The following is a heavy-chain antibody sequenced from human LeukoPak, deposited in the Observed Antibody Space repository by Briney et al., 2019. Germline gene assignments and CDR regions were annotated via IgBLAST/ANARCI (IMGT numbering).Heavy chain of an antibody. CDR3: ARVGYYDFWSGYYPYYFDY. D-gene: IGHD3-3*01. CDR2: IYYSGST. J-gene: IGHJ4*02. Sequence: SETLSLTCTVSGGSIGSHCYNWVRQPPEKGLEWIGYIYYSGSTYYNPSLKSRVTISVDTSKNQFSLKLSSVTAADTAVYYCARVGYYDFWSGYYPYYFDYWGQGTLVTVSS. CDR1: GGSIGSHC. V-gene: IGHV4-59*06.